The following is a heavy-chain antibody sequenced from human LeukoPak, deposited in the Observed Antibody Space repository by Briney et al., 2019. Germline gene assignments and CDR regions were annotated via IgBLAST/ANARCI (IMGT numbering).Heavy chain of an antibody. CDR2: IYHSGST. CDR3: ARAREPLIYTYYFEY. D-gene: IGHD1-14*01. CDR1: GYSISSGYY. Sequence: PSETLSLTCSVSGYSISSGYYWGWIRQPPGQGLEWIGRIYHSGSTYYDPSLESRVTISVDTSRNQFSLKLSSVTAADTAVYYCARAREPLIYTYYFEYWGQGTLVTVSS. J-gene: IGHJ4*02. V-gene: IGHV4-38-2*02.